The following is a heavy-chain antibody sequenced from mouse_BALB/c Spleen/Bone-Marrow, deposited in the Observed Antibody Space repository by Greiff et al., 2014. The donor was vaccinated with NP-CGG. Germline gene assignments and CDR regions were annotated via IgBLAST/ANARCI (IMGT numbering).Heavy chain of an antibody. CDR2: IYPGDGDT. V-gene: IGHV1-80*01. J-gene: IGHJ2*01. D-gene: IGHD4-1*01. Sequence: VHLVESGAELVRPGSSVKISCKASGYAFSSYWMNWVKQRPGQGLEWIGQIYPGDGDTNYNGKFKGKATLTADKSSSTAYMQLSSLTSEDPAVYFCARVRSWADYWGQGTTLTVSS. CDR3: ARVRSWADY. CDR1: GYAFSSYW.